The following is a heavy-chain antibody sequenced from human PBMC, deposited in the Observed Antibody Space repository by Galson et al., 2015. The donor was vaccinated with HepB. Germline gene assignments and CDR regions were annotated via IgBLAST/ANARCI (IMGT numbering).Heavy chain of an antibody. Sequence: SLRLSWAASGFTFSSYWMHWVRQAPGKGLVWVSRINSDGSSTSYADSVKGRFTISRDNAKNTLYLQMNSLRAEDTAVYYCARGSRDYDILTGYYMGWFDPWGQGTLVTVSS. D-gene: IGHD3-9*01. V-gene: IGHV3-74*01. J-gene: IGHJ5*02. CDR1: GFTFSSYW. CDR2: INSDGSST. CDR3: ARGSRDYDILTGYYMGWFDP.